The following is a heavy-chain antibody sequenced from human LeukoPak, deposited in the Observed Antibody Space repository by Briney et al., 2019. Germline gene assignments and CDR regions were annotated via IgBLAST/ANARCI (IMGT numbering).Heavy chain of an antibody. D-gene: IGHD2-21*02. J-gene: IGHJ4*02. CDR2: ISYNGNT. CDR1: GGSISSGDYF. V-gene: IGHV4-30-4*08. Sequence: SQTLSLNCLVSGGSISSGDYFWNWIRQSPGKGLEWIGYISYNGNTFYNPSLRSRVAISIDTSKNHFSLNLSSMTATDTAVYYCVRESISGYCHRRLDCWGQGTLVTVSS. CDR3: VRESISGYCHRRLDC.